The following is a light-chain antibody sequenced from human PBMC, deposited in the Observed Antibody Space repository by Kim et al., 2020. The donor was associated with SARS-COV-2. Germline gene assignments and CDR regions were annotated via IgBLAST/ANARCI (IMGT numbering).Light chain of an antibody. CDR1: QSISTY. CDR3: QQSYSILYT. Sequence: SASVGDRVTITCRASQSISTYLSWYQQKPGKAPKLLIYGASGLQSGVPSRFSGSGSGTDFTLTISSLQPEDFATYYCQQSYSILYTFGQGTKLEI. V-gene: IGKV1-39*01. J-gene: IGKJ2*01. CDR2: GAS.